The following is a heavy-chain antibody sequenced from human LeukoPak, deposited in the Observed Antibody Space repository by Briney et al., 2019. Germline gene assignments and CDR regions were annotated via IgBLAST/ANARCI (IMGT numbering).Heavy chain of an antibody. CDR2: ISHDGSNK. CDR3: AKEMGATNYFEY. Sequence: GGSLRLSCAVSGFSFSSSGMHWVRQAPGKGLEWVSVISHDGSNKYYADSVKGRFTISRDDSKNTLYLQMNSLRAEDTAVYYCAKEMGATNYFEYWGQGTLVTVSS. CDR1: GFSFSSSG. J-gene: IGHJ4*02. D-gene: IGHD1-26*01. V-gene: IGHV3-30*18.